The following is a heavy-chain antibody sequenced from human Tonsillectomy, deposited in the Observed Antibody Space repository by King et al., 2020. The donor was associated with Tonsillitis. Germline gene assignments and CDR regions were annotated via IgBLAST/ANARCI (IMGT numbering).Heavy chain of an antibody. CDR3: ARNTIVVVPTSTKYYYSYYGMDV. V-gene: IGHV4-30-4*07. D-gene: IGHD2-2*01. CDR2: IYYSGST. J-gene: IGHJ6*02. CDR1: GGSISSGGYS. Sequence: VQLQESGPGLVKPSQTLSLTCAVSGGSISSGGYSWSWIRQPPGKGLEWIGYIYYSGSTYYNPSLKSRVTISVDTSKNQFSLKLSSVTAADTAVYYCARNTIVVVPTSTKYYYSYYGMDVWGQGTTVTVSS.